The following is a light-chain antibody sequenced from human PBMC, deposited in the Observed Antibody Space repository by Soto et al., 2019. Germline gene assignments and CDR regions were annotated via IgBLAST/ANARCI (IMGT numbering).Light chain of an antibody. Sequence: DLQMTQSPSTLSASVGDRVTITCRASQSINSWLAWYQQKPGKAPKVVIYDASSLESGVPSRFSGSRSGTEFTLTISSLQPDDFATYYCQHYNTYPWTFGQGTKVEI. CDR2: DAS. J-gene: IGKJ1*01. CDR3: QHYNTYPWT. V-gene: IGKV1-5*01. CDR1: QSINSW.